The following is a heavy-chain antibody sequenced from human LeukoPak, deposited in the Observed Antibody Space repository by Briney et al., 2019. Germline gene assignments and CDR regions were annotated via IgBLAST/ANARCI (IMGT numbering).Heavy chain of an antibody. V-gene: IGHV5-51*01. CDR1: GYSFTSYW. J-gene: IGHJ4*02. D-gene: IGHD6-13*01. CDR3: ARGSSSWSMDY. CDR2: TYPSDSDT. Sequence: GESLKISCKASGYSFTSYWIGWVRQMPGKGLEWMGITYPSDSDTRYSPSFQGQVTISADKSINTAYLQWSSLKASDTAMYYCARGSSSWSMDYWGQGTLVTVSS.